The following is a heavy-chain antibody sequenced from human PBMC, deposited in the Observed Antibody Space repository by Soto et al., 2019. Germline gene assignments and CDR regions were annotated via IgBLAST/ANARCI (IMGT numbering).Heavy chain of an antibody. CDR2: INHSGST. J-gene: IGHJ4*02. Sequence: PSETLSLTCAVYGGSFSGYYWSWISQPPGKGLEWIGEINHSGSTNYNPSLKSRVTISVDTSKNQFSLKLSSVTAADTAVYYCARVSDIVVVPAAIPGSTDNGYYFDYWGQGTLVTVSS. V-gene: IGHV4-34*01. CDR3: ARVSDIVVVPAAIPGSTDNGYYFDY. CDR1: GGSFSGYY. D-gene: IGHD2-2*02.